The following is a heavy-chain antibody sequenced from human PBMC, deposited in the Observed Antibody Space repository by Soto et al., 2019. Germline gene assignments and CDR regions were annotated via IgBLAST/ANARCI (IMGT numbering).Heavy chain of an antibody. CDR1: GGSVSSGSYY. V-gene: IGHV4-61*01. Sequence: SETLSLTCIVSGGSVSSGSYYWSWIRQSPEKGLEWIGYIYYTGGTKYNPSLTSRVTISTDTSKNQFSLKLSSVTAADTAVYYCARIYYDSVFDYWGQGTLVTVSS. CDR3: ARIYYDSVFDY. D-gene: IGHD3-22*01. J-gene: IGHJ4*02. CDR2: IYYTGGT.